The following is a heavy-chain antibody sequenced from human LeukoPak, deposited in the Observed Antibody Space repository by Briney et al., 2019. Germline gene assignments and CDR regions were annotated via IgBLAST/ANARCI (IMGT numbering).Heavy chain of an antibody. CDR3: SRVRYCSGRSCYFGAFDI. CDR2: IRSKAYGGTT. J-gene: IGHJ3*02. CDR1: GLTFGDYA. V-gene: IGHV3-49*04. Sequence: GRSLRLSCTASGLTFGDYAMSWVRQAPGKGREGGSFIRSKAYGGTTEYAASVKGRFIISRDDSKSIAYLQMNSLKTEDTAVYYCSRVRYCSGRSCYFGAFDIWGQGTMVTVSS. D-gene: IGHD2-15*01.